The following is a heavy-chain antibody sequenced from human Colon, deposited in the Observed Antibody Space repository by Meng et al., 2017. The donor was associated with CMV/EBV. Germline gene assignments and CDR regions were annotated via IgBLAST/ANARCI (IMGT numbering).Heavy chain of an antibody. D-gene: IGHD4-11*01. CDR3: AKDDSNYGYYYGMDV. V-gene: IGHV3-23*03. J-gene: IGHJ6*02. CDR1: GFTFSSYA. Sequence: ETLSLTCAASGFTFSSYAMSWVRQAPGKGLEWVSVIYSGGSSTYYADSVKGRFTISRDNSKNTLYLQMNSLRAEDTAVYYCAKDDSNYGYYYGMDVWGQGTTVTVSS. CDR2: IYSGGSST.